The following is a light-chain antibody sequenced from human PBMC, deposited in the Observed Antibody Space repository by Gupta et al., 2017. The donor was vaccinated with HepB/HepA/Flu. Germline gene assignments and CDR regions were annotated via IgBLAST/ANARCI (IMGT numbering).Light chain of an antibody. CDR1: QSISSW. CDR3: QQYNSYPWT. V-gene: IGKV1-5*03. CDR2: KAS. Sequence: DIQMTQSPSTLSASVGDRVTITCRASQSISSWLAWYQQKPGKAPKLLIYKASSLESGVPSRVSGSGSGTEFTLNISSLQPDDFATYYCQQYNSYPWTVGQGTKVEIK. J-gene: IGKJ1*01.